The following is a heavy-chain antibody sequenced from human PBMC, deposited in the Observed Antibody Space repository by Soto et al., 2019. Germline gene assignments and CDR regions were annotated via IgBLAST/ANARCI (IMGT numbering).Heavy chain of an antibody. J-gene: IGHJ4*02. Sequence: SETLSLTCAVYGGTFSGYYWCWIRQPPGKGLEWIGEINHSGSTNYNPSLKSRVTISVDTSKNQFSLKLSSVTAADTAVYYCARGRPVVYWGQGTLVTVSS. V-gene: IGHV4-34*01. CDR2: INHSGST. CDR1: GGTFSGYY. CDR3: ARGRPVVY. D-gene: IGHD2-15*01.